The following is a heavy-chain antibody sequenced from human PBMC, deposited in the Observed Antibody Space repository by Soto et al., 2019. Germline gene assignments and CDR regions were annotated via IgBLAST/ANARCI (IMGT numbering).Heavy chain of an antibody. J-gene: IGHJ4*02. CDR2: ISGSADST. CDR3: AKEGYSYGPRQSDY. CDR1: GFTFNIYA. V-gene: IGHV3-23*01. D-gene: IGHD5-18*01. Sequence: XVSLLLSFAASGFTFNIYAMSWVRQAPGKGLEWVSAISGSADSTYYADSVKGRFIISRDNSKRMLYLQTNSLRAEDTAVYYCAKEGYSYGPRQSDYWGQGTLVTVSS.